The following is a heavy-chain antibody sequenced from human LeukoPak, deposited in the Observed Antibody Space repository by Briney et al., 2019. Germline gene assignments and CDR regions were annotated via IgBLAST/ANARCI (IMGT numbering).Heavy chain of an antibody. CDR2: ISSSGSYI. V-gene: IGHV3-21*01. J-gene: IGHJ6*04. CDR3: ARDPQDYYGMDV. CDR1: GVTSSRSE. Sequence: GGSLRLSCAASGVTSSRSEVKWVRQAPGKGLEWVSSISSSGSYIYYADSVKGRFTISRDNAKNSLYLQMNSLRAEDTAVYYCARDPQDYYGMDVWGKGTTVTVSS.